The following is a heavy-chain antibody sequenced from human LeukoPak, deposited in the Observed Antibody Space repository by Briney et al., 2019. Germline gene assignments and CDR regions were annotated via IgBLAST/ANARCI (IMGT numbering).Heavy chain of an antibody. Sequence: PSETLPLTCTVSGGSLSSGNSYWTWIRQPAGKGLEWIGRISNSGRTTYNPSLKSRLTISLDTSKNQFSLRLSSVTAADTAVYYCARDSSTMTLYYWGQGTLVTVSS. V-gene: IGHV4-61*02. D-gene: IGHD5/OR15-5a*01. CDR3: ARDSSTMTLYY. CDR1: GGSLSSGNSY. J-gene: IGHJ4*02. CDR2: ISNSGRT.